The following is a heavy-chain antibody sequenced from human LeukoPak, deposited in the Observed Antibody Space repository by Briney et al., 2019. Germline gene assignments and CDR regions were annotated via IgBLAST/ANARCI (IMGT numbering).Heavy chain of an antibody. V-gene: IGHV3-21*01. D-gene: IGHD3-9*01. J-gene: IGHJ4*02. CDR1: GFTFSSYS. CDR2: ISSSSSYI. Sequence: TGGSLRLSCAPSGFTFSSYSMNWVRQAPGKGLEWVSSISSSSSYIYYADSVKGRFTISRDNAKNSLYLQMNSLRAEDTAVYYCATIRYFDWPPTYYFDYWGQGTLVTVSS. CDR3: ATIRYFDWPPTYYFDY.